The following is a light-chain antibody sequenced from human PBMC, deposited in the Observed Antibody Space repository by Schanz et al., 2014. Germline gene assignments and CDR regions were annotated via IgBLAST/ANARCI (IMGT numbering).Light chain of an antibody. V-gene: IGKV1-39*01. CDR3: QQGDSFPLT. J-gene: IGKJ4*01. Sequence: DIQMTQSPSSLSASVGDRVTITCRASQSISNYLNWFQQKPGKAPKLLIYAASSLQSGVPSRFSGSGSGTDFTLNISSLQPEDFATYYCQQGDSFPLTFGGGTTVEIK. CDR2: AAS. CDR1: QSISNY.